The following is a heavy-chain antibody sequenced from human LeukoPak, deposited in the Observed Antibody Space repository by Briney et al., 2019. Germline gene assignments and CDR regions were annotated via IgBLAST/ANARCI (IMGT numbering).Heavy chain of an antibody. CDR1: GFTVSNNY. D-gene: IGHD2-8*01. J-gene: IGHJ4*02. CDR2: IYSGGST. CDR3: ARLLSGPPFDY. V-gene: IGHV3-66*04. Sequence: PGGSLRLSCAASGFTVSNNYMSWVRQAPGKGLEWVSIIYSGGSTYYADSVKDRFTISRDNSKNTLYLQMNSLRAEDTAVYYCARLLSGPPFDYWGQGTLVTVSS.